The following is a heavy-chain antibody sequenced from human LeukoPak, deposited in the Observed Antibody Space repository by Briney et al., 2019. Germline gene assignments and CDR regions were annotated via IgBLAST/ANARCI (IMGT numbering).Heavy chain of an antibody. J-gene: IGHJ4*02. CDR1: GFTFTNYG. V-gene: IGHV3-33*03. CDR3: ARGTIAAAGYYYFDY. Sequence: PGGSLRLSCAASGFTFTNYGMHWVRQAPGKGLEWGALIWYDGTNKYYSDSVKGRFTISRDNAKNSLYLQMNSLRAEDTAVYYCARGTIAAAGYYYFDYWGQGTQVTVSS. CDR2: IWYDGTNK. D-gene: IGHD6-13*01.